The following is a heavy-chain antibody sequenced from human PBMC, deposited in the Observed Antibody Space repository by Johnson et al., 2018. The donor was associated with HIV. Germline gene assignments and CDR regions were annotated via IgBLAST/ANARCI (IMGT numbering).Heavy chain of an antibody. Sequence: QVQLVESGGGLVKPGGSLRLSCAASGFTFSDYYMTWIRHAPGKGLEWVSYISSSGGTIYYTDSVKGRFTISRDNAKNSLYLHMNSLRAEDTAVYYCATVWRNEGRHAFDVWGQGTMVTVSS. CDR3: ATVWRNEGRHAFDV. CDR1: GFTFSDYY. V-gene: IGHV3-11*04. CDR2: ISSSGGTI. J-gene: IGHJ3*01. D-gene: IGHD1-1*01.